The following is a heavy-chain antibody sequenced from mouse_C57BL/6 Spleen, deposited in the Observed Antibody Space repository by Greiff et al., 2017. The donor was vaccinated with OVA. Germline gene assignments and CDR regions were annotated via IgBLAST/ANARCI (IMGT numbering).Heavy chain of an antibody. V-gene: IGHV1-15*01. CDR2: IDPETGGT. CDR3: TREGYYGSSPFAY. J-gene: IGHJ3*01. D-gene: IGHD1-1*01. Sequence: QVQLKQSGAELVRPGASVTLSCKASGYTFTDYEMHWVKQTPVHGLEWIGAIDPETGGTAYNQKFKGKAILTADKSSSTAYMALRSLTSEDSAVYYCTREGYYGSSPFAYWGQGTLVTVSA. CDR1: GYTFTDYE.